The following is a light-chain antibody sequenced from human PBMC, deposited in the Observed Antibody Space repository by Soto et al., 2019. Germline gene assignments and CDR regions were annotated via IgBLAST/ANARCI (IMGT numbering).Light chain of an antibody. CDR3: VHDFNYSLT. Sequence: IQMTQSPSTLSASLGDTVTISCRASRGVRSYVAWYQHGPGSVPKVLIYGAFNLYTGVPSRFSGSGYGSDFSLTISSLQPEDSATYYCVHDFNYSLTFGGGTKVDI. CDR1: RGVRSY. CDR2: GAF. J-gene: IGKJ4*01. V-gene: IGKV1-6*01.